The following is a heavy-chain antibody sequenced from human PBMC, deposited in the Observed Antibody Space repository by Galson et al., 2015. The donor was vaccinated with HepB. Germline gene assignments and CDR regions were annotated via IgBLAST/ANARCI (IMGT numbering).Heavy chain of an antibody. CDR1: GFSLSNARMG. V-gene: IGHV2-26*01. Sequence: PALVKPTQTLTLTCTVSGFSLSNARMGVSWIRQPPGKALEWLAHIFSNDEKSYSTSLKSRLTISKDTSKSQVVLTMTNMDPVDTATYYCARRRAATGDVVGFDPWGKGTLVTVSS. J-gene: IGHJ5*02. D-gene: IGHD2-8*02. CDR3: ARRRAATGDVVGFDP. CDR2: IFSNDEK.